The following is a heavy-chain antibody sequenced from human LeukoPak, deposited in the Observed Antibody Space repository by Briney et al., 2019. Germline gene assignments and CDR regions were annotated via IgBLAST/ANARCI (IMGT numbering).Heavy chain of an antibody. CDR3: ARSGPTYYDILTGDFYYYYYMDV. D-gene: IGHD3-9*01. J-gene: IGHJ6*03. CDR2: IYYTGT. V-gene: IGHV4-59*01. Sequence: SETLSLTCTVSGGSISSYYWSWLRQPAGKGLEWIGYIYYTGTSYNPALQRRVTISADTSKNQFSLKLSSVTAADTAVYYCARSGPTYYDILTGDFYYYYYMDVWGKGTTVTISS. CDR1: GGSISSYY.